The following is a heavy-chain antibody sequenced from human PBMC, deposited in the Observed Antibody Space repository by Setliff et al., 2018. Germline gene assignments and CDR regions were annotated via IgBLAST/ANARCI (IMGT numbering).Heavy chain of an antibody. CDR3: AREYVVISFVRNTHSHYGMDV. J-gene: IGHJ6*02. D-gene: IGHD2-21*01. CDR2: IYTSGTT. Sequence: SETLSLTCTVSGASLSSGSHYWSWIRQPAGRGLEWIGRIYTSGTTNYSPSLKSRVSISSDTSKNVISLKLNSVTAADTAVYFCAREYVVISFVRNTHSHYGMDVWGQGTTVTVSS. V-gene: IGHV4-61*02. CDR1: GASLSSGSHY.